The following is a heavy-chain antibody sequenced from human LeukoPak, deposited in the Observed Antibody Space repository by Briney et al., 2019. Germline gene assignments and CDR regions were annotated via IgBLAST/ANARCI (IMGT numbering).Heavy chain of an antibody. CDR2: IIPIFGTA. Sequence: GASLKVSCKASGYTFSSYGISWVRQAPGQGLEWMGGIIPIFGTANYAQKFQGRVTITADESTSTAYMELSSLRSEDTAVYYCARHRAYSSSWYNWFDPWGQGTLVTVSS. CDR3: ARHRAYSSSWYNWFDP. CDR1: GYTFSSYG. V-gene: IGHV1-69*13. J-gene: IGHJ5*02. D-gene: IGHD6-13*01.